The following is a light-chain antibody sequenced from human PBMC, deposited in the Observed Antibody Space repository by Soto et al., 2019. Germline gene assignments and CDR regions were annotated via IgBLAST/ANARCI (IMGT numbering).Light chain of an antibody. CDR2: WAS. Sequence: DIVLTQSPDSLAVSLGERATINCKSSQSVLYSPNNKNYLAWYQQKPGQPPKLLVYWASTRESGVPDRFSGSGSGTDFTLTISSRQAEDAAVYYCHHYHSAPQTFGQGTKVEIK. CDR3: HHYHSAPQT. CDR1: QSVLYSPNNKNY. V-gene: IGKV4-1*01. J-gene: IGKJ1*01.